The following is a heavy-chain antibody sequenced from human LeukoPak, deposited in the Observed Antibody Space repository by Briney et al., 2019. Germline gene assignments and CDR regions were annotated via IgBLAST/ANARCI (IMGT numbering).Heavy chain of an antibody. J-gene: IGHJ4*02. V-gene: IGHV4-61*08. Sequence: SETLSLTCTVSGGSISSGDYYWSWIRQPPGKGLEWIGYIYYSGSTNYNPSLKSRVTISVDTSKNQFSLKLSSVTAADTAVYYCAREGFQALDYWGQGTLVTVSS. CDR3: AREGFQALDY. CDR2: IYYSGST. CDR1: GGSISSGDYY.